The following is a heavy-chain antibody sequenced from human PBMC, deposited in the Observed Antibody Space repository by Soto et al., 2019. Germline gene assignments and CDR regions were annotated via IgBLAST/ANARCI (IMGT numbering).Heavy chain of an antibody. CDR1: GFTFGNHW. CDR3: AVYGSGVSAAAY. D-gene: IGHD3-10*01. Sequence: GGSLRLSCAGYGFTFGNHWLSWVRQAPGKGLEWVANINQDRSEKYYVDSVKGRFTISRDNAKNSLYLQMNSLRAEDTAVYYCAVYGSGVSAAAYWGQGTLVTVSS. V-gene: IGHV3-7*03. CDR2: INQDRSEK. J-gene: IGHJ4*02.